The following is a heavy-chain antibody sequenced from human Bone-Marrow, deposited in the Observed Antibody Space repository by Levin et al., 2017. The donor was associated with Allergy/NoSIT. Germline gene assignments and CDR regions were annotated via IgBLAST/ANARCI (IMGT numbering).Heavy chain of an antibody. D-gene: IGHD3-22*01. J-gene: IGHJ4*02. CDR1: GFTFRHYP. V-gene: IGHV3-48*02. Sequence: EASVKVSCAASGFTFRHYPMNWVRQAPGKGLEWVSCITSSGDSTYYADSVKGRFTISRDNAKNSLYLQLNRLRDEDTAMYYCARDPARGYYDSSGYSGDHWGQGTLVTVSS. CDR2: ITSSGDST. CDR3: ARDPARGYYDSSGYSGDH.